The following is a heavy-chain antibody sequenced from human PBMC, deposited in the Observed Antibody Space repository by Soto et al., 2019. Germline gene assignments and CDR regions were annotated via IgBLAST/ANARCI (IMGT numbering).Heavy chain of an antibody. D-gene: IGHD6-6*01. V-gene: IGHV3-74*01. CDR1: GFTFSTYW. CDR2: IDYDGRST. J-gene: IGHJ4*02. CDR3: ARDPSEPKPLDY. Sequence: HPGGSLRLSCAASGFTFSTYWMHWVRQSPGKGLVWVSRIDYDGRSTTYADSVKGRFTISRDNAKNTLYLQMNSLRVEDTAMYYCARDPSEPKPLDYWGQGTLVTVSS.